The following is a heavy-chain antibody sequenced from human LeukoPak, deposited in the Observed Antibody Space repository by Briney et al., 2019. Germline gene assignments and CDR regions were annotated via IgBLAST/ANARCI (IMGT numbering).Heavy chain of an antibody. J-gene: IGHJ6*03. CDR3: ARRVGGGSIVTTKQYYYYYYYMDV. Sequence: PSETLSLTCTVSGGSISSYYWSWIRQPPGKGLEWIGYIYYSGSTNHNPSLKSRVTISVDTSKNQFSLKLSSVTAADTAVYYCARRVGGGSIVTTKQYYYYYYYMDVWGKGTTVTVSS. CDR2: IYYSGST. D-gene: IGHD6-6*01. CDR1: GGSISSYY. V-gene: IGHV4-59*01.